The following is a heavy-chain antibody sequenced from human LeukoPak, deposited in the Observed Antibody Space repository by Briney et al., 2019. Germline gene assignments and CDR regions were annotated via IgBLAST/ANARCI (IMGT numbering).Heavy chain of an antibody. J-gene: IGHJ4*02. CDR2: IYTSGST. Sequence: SSETLSLTCTASGGSISSGSYYWSWIRQPAGKGLEWIGRIYTSGSTNYNPSLKSRVTISVDTSKNQFSLKLSSVTAADTAVYYCARGLWATINYWGQGTLVTVSS. V-gene: IGHV4-61*02. CDR1: GGSISSGSYY. CDR3: ARGLWATINY. D-gene: IGHD5-24*01.